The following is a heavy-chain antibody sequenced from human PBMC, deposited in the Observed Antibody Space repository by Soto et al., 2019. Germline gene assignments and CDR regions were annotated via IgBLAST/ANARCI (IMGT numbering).Heavy chain of an antibody. Sequence: AGGSLRLSCVASGFDFSDFHISWVRQAPGKGLEWISTITGNGGTSYADFVRGRFTISRDNSKNTLYLQMNSLRAEDTAVYYCAKDAPGSGWLSDYWGQGTLVTVSS. J-gene: IGHJ4*02. CDR2: ITGNGGT. V-gene: IGHV3-23*01. D-gene: IGHD3-22*01. CDR3: AKDAPGSGWLSDY. CDR1: GFDFSDFH.